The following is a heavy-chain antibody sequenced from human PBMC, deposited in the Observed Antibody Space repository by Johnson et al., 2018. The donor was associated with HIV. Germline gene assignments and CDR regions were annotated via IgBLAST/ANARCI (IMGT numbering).Heavy chain of an antibody. Sequence: QVLLVESGGGVVQPGRSLRLSCAASGFTFSSYGMHWVRQAPGKGLEWVAVISYDGSNKYYADSVKGRFTISRDTSKNTLYLQMNSLRAEDTAVYYCARVPLVLEIGGQGTMVTVSS. CDR1: GFTFSSYG. J-gene: IGHJ3*02. D-gene: IGHD2-8*02. CDR2: ISYDGSNK. V-gene: IGHV3-30*03. CDR3: ARVPLVLEI.